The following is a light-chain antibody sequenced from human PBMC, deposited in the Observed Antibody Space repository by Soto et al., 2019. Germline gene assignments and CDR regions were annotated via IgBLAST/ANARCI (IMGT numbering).Light chain of an antibody. V-gene: IGKV1-5*03. Sequence: DIQMTQSPSTLSASVGDRVTITCRASQSVSRCLAWYQQKPGKDPKLLIFTASSLESGVPSRFSGSGSGTEFTLTISSLQPDDFATYYCQQYNTYPLSFGGGTKVEIK. CDR1: QSVSRC. CDR3: QQYNTYPLS. CDR2: TAS. J-gene: IGKJ4*01.